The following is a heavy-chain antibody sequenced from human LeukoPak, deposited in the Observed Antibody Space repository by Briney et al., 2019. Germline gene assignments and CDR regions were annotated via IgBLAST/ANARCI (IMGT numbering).Heavy chain of an antibody. CDR2: IYPGDSET. D-gene: IGHD1-26*01. CDR1: GYSFTSYW. Sequence: GESLKISCKGSGYSFTSYWIGWVRQMPGKGLEWMGIIYPGDSETRDSPSFQGRVTISVDKSISTAYLQWSSLKASDTAMYYCARRIVGARYYFDNWGQGTLVTVSS. J-gene: IGHJ4*02. CDR3: ARRIVGARYYFDN. V-gene: IGHV5-51*01.